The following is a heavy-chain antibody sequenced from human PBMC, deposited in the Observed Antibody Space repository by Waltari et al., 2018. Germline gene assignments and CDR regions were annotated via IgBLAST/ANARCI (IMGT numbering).Heavy chain of an antibody. CDR1: GYTFNSHD. CDR3: TRGALNRRRSYGGYYYNGLDV. D-gene: IGHD2-15*01. CDR2: MNPGSGNT. J-gene: IGHJ6*02. Sequence: QVQLVQSGAEVKKPGASVKVSCKASGYTFNSHDTNRVRQATGQGLEWMGWMNPGSGNTGYAQNLQGRVIMTRDTSISTAYMEVSDLRSEDTAVYYCTRGALNRRRSYGGYYYNGLDVWGQGTRVTVSS. V-gene: IGHV1-8*01.